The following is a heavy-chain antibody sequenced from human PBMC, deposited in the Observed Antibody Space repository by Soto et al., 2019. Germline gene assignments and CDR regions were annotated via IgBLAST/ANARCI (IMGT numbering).Heavy chain of an antibody. J-gene: IGHJ3*02. CDR2: MSYDGSMR. Sequence: QVQLVESGGGVVQPGRSLRLSCAASGFTFRSYAMHWVRQAPGKGLEWVAIMSYDGSMRSYADSVRGRFTISRDNSKNTLYLQMNSLRAEDTAVYYCARDRNSSGWGDVFDIWGQGTMVTVSS. CDR3: ARDRNSSGWGDVFDI. V-gene: IGHV3-30*01. CDR1: GFTFRSYA. D-gene: IGHD6-19*01.